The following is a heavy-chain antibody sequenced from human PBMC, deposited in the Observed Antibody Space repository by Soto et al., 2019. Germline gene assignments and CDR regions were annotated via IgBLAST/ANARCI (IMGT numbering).Heavy chain of an antibody. J-gene: IGHJ6*02. CDR2: INHSGST. Sequence: TSETLSLTCAVYGGSFSGYYWSWIRQPPGKGLEWIGEINHSGSTNYNPSLKSRVTISVDTSKNQFSLKLSSVTAADTAVYYCAGTNRAAAGTGYYYGMDVWGQGTTVTVSS. D-gene: IGHD6-13*01. V-gene: IGHV4-34*01. CDR3: AGTNRAAAGTGYYYGMDV. CDR1: GGSFSGYY.